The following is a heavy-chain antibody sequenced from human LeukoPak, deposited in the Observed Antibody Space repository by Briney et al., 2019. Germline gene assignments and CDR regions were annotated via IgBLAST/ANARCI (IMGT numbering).Heavy chain of an antibody. J-gene: IGHJ6*03. V-gene: IGHV1-46*01. Sequence: ASVKVSCKASGYTFTGYYMHWVRQAPGRGLEWMGIINPSGGSTNYAQKFQGRVTMTRDMSTSTVYMELSSLRSEDTAVYYCARSGGDYATHYYYYYMDVWGKGTTVTVSS. CDR3: ARSGGDYATHYYYYYMDV. D-gene: IGHD4-17*01. CDR2: INPSGGST. CDR1: GYTFTGYY.